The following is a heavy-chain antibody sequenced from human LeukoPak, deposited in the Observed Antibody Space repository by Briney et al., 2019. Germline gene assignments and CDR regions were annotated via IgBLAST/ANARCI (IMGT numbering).Heavy chain of an antibody. V-gene: IGHV4-4*07. J-gene: IGHJ4*02. CDR2: IHSSGTI. D-gene: IGHD3-22*01. Sequence: SETLSLTCSVSGDSISRYSWSWIRQSAGKGLEWIGRIHSSGTINYNPSLKSRVSMSVDTSKNLYSLNLSSVTAADTAVYYCARGRSRSEYYDSSGYFDVWGQGTLVTVSS. CDR3: ARGRSRSEYYDSSGYFDV. CDR1: GDSISRYS.